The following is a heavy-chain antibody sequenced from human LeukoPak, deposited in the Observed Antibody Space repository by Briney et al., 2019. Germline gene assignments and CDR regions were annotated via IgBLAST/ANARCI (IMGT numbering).Heavy chain of an antibody. J-gene: IGHJ4*02. V-gene: IGHV3-30*14. CDR3: ARGSKLGEYYFDY. CDR2: ISYDGSNE. CDR1: GFTFSSYA. Sequence: GGSLRLSCAASGFTFSSYAMNWVRQAPGKGLEWVAVISYDGSNEYYADSVRGRFTISRDNSQNTLYLQMGSLRAEDMAVYYCARGSKLGEYYFDYWGQGTLVTVSS. D-gene: IGHD7-27*01.